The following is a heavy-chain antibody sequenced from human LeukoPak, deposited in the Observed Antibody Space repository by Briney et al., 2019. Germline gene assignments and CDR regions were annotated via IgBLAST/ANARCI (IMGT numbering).Heavy chain of an antibody. CDR3: ARGHGDFWSGYDWYFDL. D-gene: IGHD3-3*01. CDR2: INHSGST. V-gene: IGHV4-34*01. CDR1: GGSFSGYY. Sequence: SETLSLTCAVYGGSFSGYYWSWIRPPPGKGLEWIGEINHSGSTNYNPSLKSRVTISVDTSKNQFSLKLSSVTAADTAVYYCARGHGDFWSGYDWYFDLWGRGTLVTVSS. J-gene: IGHJ2*01.